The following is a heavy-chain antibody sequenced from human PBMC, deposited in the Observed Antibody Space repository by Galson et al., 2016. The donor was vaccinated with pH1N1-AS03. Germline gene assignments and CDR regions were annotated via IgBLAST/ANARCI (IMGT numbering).Heavy chain of an antibody. CDR3: ARVHGHDYNWYFDV. Sequence: QSGAEVKKPGESLEISCRGSGFRFGSSWIAWVRQMPGKGLEWMGIIYPGDSDTTYSPPFQGQVTISADKSISTAFLQWSSLKASDTAIYYCARVHGHDYNWYFDVWGRGTPVTVSS. V-gene: IGHV5-51*03. CDR2: IYPGDSDT. D-gene: IGHD4-11*01. CDR1: GFRFGSSW. J-gene: IGHJ2*01.